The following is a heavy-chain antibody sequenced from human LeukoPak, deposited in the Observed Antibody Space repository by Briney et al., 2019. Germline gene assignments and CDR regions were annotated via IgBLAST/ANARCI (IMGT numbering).Heavy chain of an antibody. D-gene: IGHD6-13*01. V-gene: IGHV3-23*01. Sequence: PGGSLRLSCEASGFTVSSNYMSWVRQAPGKGLEWVSAISGSGGSTYYADSVKGRFTISRDNAKNSLYLQMNSLRAEDTAVYYCARVASAAGALNAWGQGTLVTVSS. CDR1: GFTVSSNY. CDR2: ISGSGGST. CDR3: ARVASAAGALNA. J-gene: IGHJ5*02.